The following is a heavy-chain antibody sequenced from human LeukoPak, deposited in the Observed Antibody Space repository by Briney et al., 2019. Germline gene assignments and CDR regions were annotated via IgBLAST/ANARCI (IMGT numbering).Heavy chain of an antibody. Sequence: SGTLSLTCAVSGGSISSSNWWSWVRQPPGKRLEWIGEIYHSGSTNYNPSLKSRVTISVDKSKNQFSLKLSSVTAADTAVYYCARTYYYDSSGTRYAFDIWGQGTMVTVSS. CDR1: GGSISSSNW. V-gene: IGHV4-4*02. D-gene: IGHD3-22*01. CDR3: ARTYYYDSSGTRYAFDI. J-gene: IGHJ3*02. CDR2: IYHSGST.